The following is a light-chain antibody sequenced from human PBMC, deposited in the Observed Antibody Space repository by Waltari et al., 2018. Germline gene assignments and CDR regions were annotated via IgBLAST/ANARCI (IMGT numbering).Light chain of an antibody. CDR3: LQYSSSPYS. Sequence: DIQMTQSPSSLSASVGDTVTITCRASQSISSWLDWFQQKTGKAPKLLIYKASSLQSGVPSRFSGSGSGTEFTLTISSLQPEDFATYSCLQYSSSPYSFGQGTKVEIK. CDR2: KAS. J-gene: IGKJ2*03. V-gene: IGKV1-12*01. CDR1: QSISSW.